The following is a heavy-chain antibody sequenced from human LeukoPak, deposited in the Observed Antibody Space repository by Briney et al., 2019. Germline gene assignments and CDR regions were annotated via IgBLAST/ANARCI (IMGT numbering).Heavy chain of an antibody. CDR1: GFTFSNYG. Sequence: GGSLRLSCAASGFTFSNYGMHWVRQAPGKGLEWVAFIRNDGSNQYYTGSVKGRFTISRDNSKNRLYLQMNSLRAEDTAVYYCDAVAGLFDFWGQGTLVTVSS. CDR2: IRNDGSNQ. D-gene: IGHD6-19*01. CDR3: DAVAGLFDF. V-gene: IGHV3-30*02. J-gene: IGHJ4*02.